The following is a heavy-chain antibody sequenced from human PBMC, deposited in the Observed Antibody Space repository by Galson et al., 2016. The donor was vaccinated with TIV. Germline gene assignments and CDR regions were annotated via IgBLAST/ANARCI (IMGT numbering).Heavy chain of an antibody. CDR2: ISYDGRET. CDR3: AKSLHDSFGPNDA. J-gene: IGHJ3*01. V-gene: IGHV3-30*18. CDR1: GFTVDSNY. D-gene: IGHD3-22*01. Sequence: SLRLSCAASGFTVDSNYMSWVRQAPGKGLEWVAVISYDGRETQYADSVKGRSTVSRDNSKNTLYLDMNSLRPEDTAVYYCAKSLHDSFGPNDAWGQGTMVTVSS.